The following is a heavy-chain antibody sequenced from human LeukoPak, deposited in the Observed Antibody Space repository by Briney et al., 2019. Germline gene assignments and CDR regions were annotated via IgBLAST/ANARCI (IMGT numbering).Heavy chain of an antibody. V-gene: IGHV3-30*02. CDR3: ATNSAYGSYLDS. CDR2: MEHDGTIK. Sequence: PGGSLRLTCETSGFNFRGYGLHWARQTPGKGLQWLAFMEHDGTIKYFSDSVEGRLTISRDNSQNTLFLQLNSLRTEDTAVYYCATNSAYGSYLDSWGQGTLVTVSS. J-gene: IGHJ4*02. CDR1: GFNFRGYG. D-gene: IGHD6-25*01.